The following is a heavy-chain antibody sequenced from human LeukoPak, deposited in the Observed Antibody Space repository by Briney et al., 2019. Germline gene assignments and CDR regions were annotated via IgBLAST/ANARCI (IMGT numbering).Heavy chain of an antibody. J-gene: IGHJ6*04. CDR3: ARGRVVVPAATPSLDV. CDR1: GGSISSYY. D-gene: IGHD2-2*01. Sequence: SETLSLTCTVSGGSISSYYWSWIRQPPGKGLEWIGYIYTSGSTNYNPSLKSRVTISVDTSKNQFSLKLSSVTAADTAVYYCARGRVVVPAATPSLDVWGKGTTVTVSS. CDR2: IYTSGST. V-gene: IGHV4-4*09.